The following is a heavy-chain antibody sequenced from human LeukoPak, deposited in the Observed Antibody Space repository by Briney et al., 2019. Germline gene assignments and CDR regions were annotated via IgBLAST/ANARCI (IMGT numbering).Heavy chain of an antibody. Sequence: SQTLSLTCAISGDSVSSNSAAWNWIRQSPSRGLEWLGRTYYRSKWYHDYTVSVKSRITINPDTSKNQFPLQLNSVTPEDTTVYXXXXXXXXXXSGGSCRGPFDYWGQGTLVTVSS. CDR3: XXXXXXXXSGGSCRGPFDY. J-gene: IGHJ4*02. V-gene: IGHV6-1*01. CDR2: TYYRSKWYH. D-gene: IGHD2-15*01. CDR1: GDSVSSNSAA.